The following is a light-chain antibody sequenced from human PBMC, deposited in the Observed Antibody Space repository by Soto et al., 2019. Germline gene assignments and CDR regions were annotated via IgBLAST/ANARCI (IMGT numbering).Light chain of an antibody. CDR1: SSDVGGYNY. CDR2: DVS. J-gene: IGLJ1*01. CDR3: SSYTSSSTLYV. Sequence: QSALPQPASVSGSPGQSITISCTGTSSDVGGYNYVSWYQQHPGKAPKLMISDVSNRTSGVSNRFSGTKSGNTASLTISGLQAEDEADYYCSSYTSSSTLYVFGTGTKVTVL. V-gene: IGLV2-14*01.